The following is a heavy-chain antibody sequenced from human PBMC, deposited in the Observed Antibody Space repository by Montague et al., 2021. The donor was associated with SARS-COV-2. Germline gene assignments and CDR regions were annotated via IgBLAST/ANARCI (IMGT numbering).Heavy chain of an antibody. CDR2: INHRGST. D-gene: IGHD2-2*01. V-gene: IGHV4-34*01. Sequence: SETLSLTCAVYGGSFSGYYWSWIRQPQGKGLEWIGEINHRGSTNYKPSLKSRVTISVDTSKNQFSMKLSSVTVADTAVYYCTREGYQVLWSDYYYYGMAVWGQGTTVTVSS. J-gene: IGHJ6*02. CDR3: TREGYQVLWSDYYYYGMAV. CDR1: GGSFSGYY.